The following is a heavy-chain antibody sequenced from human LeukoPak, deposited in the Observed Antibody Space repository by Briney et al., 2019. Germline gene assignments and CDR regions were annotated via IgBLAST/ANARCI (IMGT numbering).Heavy chain of an antibody. CDR3: ARGPWGAAAGTDYFDY. Sequence: SETLSLTCAVYGGSFRGYYWSWIRQPPGKGLEWIGEINHSGSTNYNPSLKSRVTISVDTSKNQFSLKLSSVTAADTAVYYCARGPWGAAAGTDYFDYWGQGTLVTVSS. CDR1: GGSFRGYY. D-gene: IGHD6-13*01. V-gene: IGHV4-34*01. CDR2: INHSGST. J-gene: IGHJ4*02.